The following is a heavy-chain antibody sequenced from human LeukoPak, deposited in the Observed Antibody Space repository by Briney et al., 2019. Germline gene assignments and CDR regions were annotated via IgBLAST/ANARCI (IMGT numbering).Heavy chain of an antibody. D-gene: IGHD3-10*01. J-gene: IGHJ4*02. CDR2: IKQDGSEK. Sequence: GGSLRLSCAASGFTFSSYWMSWVRQAPGKGLEWVANIKQDGSEKYYVDSVKGRFTISRDNAKNSLYLQMNSLRAEDTAVYYCARGQEHYGSGYPINHYFDYWGQGTLVTVSS. CDR1: GFTFSSYW. V-gene: IGHV3-7*01. CDR3: ARGQEHYGSGYPINHYFDY.